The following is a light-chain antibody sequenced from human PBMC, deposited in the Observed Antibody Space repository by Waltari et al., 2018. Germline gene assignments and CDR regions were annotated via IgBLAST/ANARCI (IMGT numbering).Light chain of an antibody. V-gene: IGKV3-15*01. CDR1: QSVSSN. Sequence: EIVMTQSPATLSVSPGERATLSCRASQSVSSNLAWYQRKPGQAPRLLIYGASTRATGIPARFSGSGSGTEFTLTISSLQSEDFAVYYCQQYNNWPITFGPGTKVDIK. CDR2: GAS. J-gene: IGKJ3*01. CDR3: QQYNNWPIT.